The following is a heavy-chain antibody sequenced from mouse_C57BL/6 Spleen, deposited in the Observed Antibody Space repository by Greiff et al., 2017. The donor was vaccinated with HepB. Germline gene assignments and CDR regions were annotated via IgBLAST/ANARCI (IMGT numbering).Heavy chain of an antibody. J-gene: IGHJ4*01. V-gene: IGHV1-82*01. Sequence: QVQLQQSGPELVKPGASVKISCKASGYAFSSSWMNWVKQRPGKGLEWIGRIYPGDGDTNYNGKLKGKATLTADKSSSTAYMQLSSLTSEDSAVYFCARGLRHYAMDYWGQGTSVTVSS. D-gene: IGHD2-4*01. CDR3: ARGLRHYAMDY. CDR2: IYPGDGDT. CDR1: GYAFSSSW.